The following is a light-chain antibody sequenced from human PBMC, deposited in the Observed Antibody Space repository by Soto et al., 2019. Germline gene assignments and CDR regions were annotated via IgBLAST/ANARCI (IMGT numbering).Light chain of an antibody. Sequence: VIWMTQSPSLLSASTGDRVTISCRMSQGISSYLAWYQQKPGKAPKRLIYAASNLQSGVPSRFSASGSGTEFSLTINSLQADDFATYYCQQYHIYSWTFGQGTKVDIK. J-gene: IGKJ1*01. V-gene: IGKV1D-8*03. CDR2: AAS. CDR3: QQYHIYSWT. CDR1: QGISSY.